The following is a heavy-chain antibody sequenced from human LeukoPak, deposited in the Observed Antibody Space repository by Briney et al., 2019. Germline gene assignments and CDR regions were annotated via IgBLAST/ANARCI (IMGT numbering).Heavy chain of an antibody. CDR1: GYSFTNYW. J-gene: IGHJ4*02. CDR3: ARSNELLWFGELLGYFDY. D-gene: IGHD3-10*01. Sequence: GESLKISCKGSGYSFTNYWIGWVRQMPGKGLEWMGIIYPGDSDTRYSPSFQGQVTISADKSISTAYLQWSSLKASDTAMYYCARSNELLWFGELLGYFDYWGQGTLVTVSS. CDR2: IYPGDSDT. V-gene: IGHV5-51*01.